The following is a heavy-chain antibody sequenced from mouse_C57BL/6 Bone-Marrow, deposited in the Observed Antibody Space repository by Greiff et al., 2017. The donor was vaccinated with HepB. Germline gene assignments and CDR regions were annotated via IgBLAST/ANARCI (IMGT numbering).Heavy chain of an antibody. CDR2: GQGLEWIG. D-gene: IGHD2-10*01. J-gene: IGHJ4*01. V-gene: IGHV1-87*01. Sequence: LVESGPELARPWASVKISCQAFYTFSRRVHFAIRDTNYWMQWVKQRPGQGLEWIGAIYPGNGDTSYNQKVKGKATVTADKSSSTDYMQLSSLTSEDSAVYYFAWSPYFYAMDYWGQGTSVTVSS. CDR1: YTFSRRVH. CDR3: SEDSAVYYFAWSPYFYAMDY.